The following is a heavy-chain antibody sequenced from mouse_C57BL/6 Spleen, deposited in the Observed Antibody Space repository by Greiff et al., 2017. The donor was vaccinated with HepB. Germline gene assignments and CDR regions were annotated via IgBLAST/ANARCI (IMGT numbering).Heavy chain of an antibody. Sequence: QVQLQHPGAELVMPGASVKLSCKASGYTFTSYWMHWVKQRPGQGLEWIGEIDPSDSYTNYNQKFKGKSTLTVDKSSSTAYMQLSSLTSEDSAVYYCASSTGTSFAYWGQGTLVTVSA. J-gene: IGHJ3*01. D-gene: IGHD4-1*02. CDR3: ASSTGTSFAY. CDR1: GYTFTSYW. CDR2: IDPSDSYT. V-gene: IGHV1-69*01.